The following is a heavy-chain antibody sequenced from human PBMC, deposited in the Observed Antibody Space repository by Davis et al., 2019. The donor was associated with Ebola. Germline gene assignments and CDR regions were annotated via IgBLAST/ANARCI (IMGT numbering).Heavy chain of an antibody. V-gene: IGHV3-48*04. CDR3: ARDPIRTYYDFWSGSSDYYYGMDV. CDR2: ISSSSSTI. J-gene: IGHJ6*02. Sequence: GESLKISCAASGFTFSRYSMNWVRQAPGKGLEWVSYISSSSSTIYYADSVKGRFTISRDNAKNSLYLQMNSLRAEDTAVYYCARDPIRTYYDFWSGSSDYYYGMDVWGQGTTVTVSS. D-gene: IGHD3-3*01. CDR1: GFTFSRYS.